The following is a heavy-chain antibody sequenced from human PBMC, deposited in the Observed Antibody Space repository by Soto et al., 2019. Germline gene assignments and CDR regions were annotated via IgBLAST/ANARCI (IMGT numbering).Heavy chain of an antibody. CDR2: INHSGST. D-gene: IGHD5-12*01. Sequence: QVQLQQWGAGLLKPSETLSLTCAVYGGSFSGYYWSWIRQPPGKGLEWIGEINHSGSTNYNPSLKSRVTISVDTSKNQFSLKLSSVTAADTAVHYCARGGGDGYNKGNAFDIWGQGTMVTVSS. CDR3: ARGGGDGYNKGNAFDI. CDR1: GGSFSGYY. V-gene: IGHV4-34*01. J-gene: IGHJ3*02.